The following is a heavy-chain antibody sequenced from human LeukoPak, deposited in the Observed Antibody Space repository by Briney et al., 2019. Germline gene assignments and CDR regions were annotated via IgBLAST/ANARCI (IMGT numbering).Heavy chain of an antibody. Sequence: GRSLRLSCAASGFTFSSYAMHWVRQAPGKGLEWVAVISYDGSNKYYADSVKGRFIISRDNSKNTLYLQMNSLRAEDTAVYYCARVGSGWEEYFQHWGQGTLVTVSS. V-gene: IGHV3-30*04. CDR3: ARVGSGWEEYFQH. D-gene: IGHD6-19*01. J-gene: IGHJ1*01. CDR2: ISYDGSNK. CDR1: GFTFSSYA.